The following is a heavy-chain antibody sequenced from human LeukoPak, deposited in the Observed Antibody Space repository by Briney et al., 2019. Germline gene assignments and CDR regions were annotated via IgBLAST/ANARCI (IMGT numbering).Heavy chain of an antibody. D-gene: IGHD1-26*01. CDR2: VYSSGST. CDR3: ARGGNYDPTRNYFYQYMDV. J-gene: IGHJ6*03. CDR1: GGSINSYY. V-gene: IGHV4-4*07. Sequence: SETLSLTCTVSGGSINSYYWSWIRQPAGKGLEWIGRVYSSGSTNYIASLKSRVTVSVDTSKNQFSLKLSSVTAADTAVYYCARGGNYDPTRNYFYQYMDVWGTGTTVTVSS.